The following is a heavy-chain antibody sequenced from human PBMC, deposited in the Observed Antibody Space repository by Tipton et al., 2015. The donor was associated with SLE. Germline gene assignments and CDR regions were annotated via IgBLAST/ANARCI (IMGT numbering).Heavy chain of an antibody. CDR1: GDSFNNNVYY. V-gene: IGHV4-34*01. CDR2: INHSGYT. CDR3: ATSLNYYDSSGPEG. Sequence: TLSLTCTVSGDSFNNNVYYWSWIRQTPGKGLEWIGEINHSGYTNFNPSLKSRVTISVDTSKNQFSLRLSSVTAADTAVYYCATSLNYYDSSGPEGWGQGTMVTVSS. J-gene: IGHJ3*01. D-gene: IGHD3-22*01.